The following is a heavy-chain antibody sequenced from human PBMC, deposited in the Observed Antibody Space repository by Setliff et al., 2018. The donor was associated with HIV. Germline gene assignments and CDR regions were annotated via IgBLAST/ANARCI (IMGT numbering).Heavy chain of an antibody. J-gene: IGHJ4*02. CDR1: GYTFTDYT. CDR2: INPSGGST. CDR3: ARVGERWLQFYYFDN. Sequence: ASVKVSCKASGYTFTDYTIHWVRQAPGQGLEWMGVINPSGGSTSYAQKFQGRVTMTRGTSSGTVYMELSGLRFEDTAMYYCARVGERWLQFYYFDNWGQGTLVTVSS. V-gene: IGHV1-46*01. D-gene: IGHD5-12*01.